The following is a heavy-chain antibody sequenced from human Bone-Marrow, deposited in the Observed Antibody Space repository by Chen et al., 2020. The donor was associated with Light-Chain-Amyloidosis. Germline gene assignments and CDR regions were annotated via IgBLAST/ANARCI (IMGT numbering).Heavy chain of an antibody. V-gene: IGHV3-23*04. CDR3: TRKGGYFDF. J-gene: IGHJ4*02. Sequence: EVQLVESGGGLVQHGGSLRLSCATSGFNFSSFGMSWFRQAPGKGLEWVSTVSGSTVSTYYAVAVKGRFIISRDNSKSTLYLQINSLRAGDTAVYFCTRKGGYFDFWGQGSLVTVSS. D-gene: IGHD3-10*01. CDR1: GFNFSSFG. CDR2: VSGSTVST.